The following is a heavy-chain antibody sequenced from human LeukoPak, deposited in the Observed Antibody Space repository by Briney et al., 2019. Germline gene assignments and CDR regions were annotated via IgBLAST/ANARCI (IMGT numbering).Heavy chain of an antibody. CDR2: IGGSDGST. D-gene: IGHD3-22*01. V-gene: IGHV3-23*01. J-gene: IGHJ4*02. Sequence: GSLRLSCVASGFTFSTHAMSWVRLAPGKGLEWVSAIGGSDGSTYYADSVKGRFTISRDNSKDTLYLQMNSLRVEDTATYYCAKRDSSGSYPYYFDYRGQGTLVTVSS. CDR3: AKRDSSGSYPYYFDY. CDR1: GFTFSTHA.